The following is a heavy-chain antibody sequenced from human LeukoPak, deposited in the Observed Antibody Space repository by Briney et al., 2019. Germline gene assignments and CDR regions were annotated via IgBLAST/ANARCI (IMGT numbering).Heavy chain of an antibody. J-gene: IGHJ6*02. Sequence: GGSLRLSCAASGFTFDDYGMSWVRQAPGKGLEWVSGINWNGGSTGYAGSVKGRFTISRDNAKNSLYLQMNSLRAEDTALYYCARVIGYCSSTSCYAGEYYYYGMDVWGQGTTVTVSS. CDR1: GFTFDDYG. V-gene: IGHV3-20*04. CDR2: INWNGGST. CDR3: ARVIGYCSSTSCYAGEYYYYGMDV. D-gene: IGHD2-2*01.